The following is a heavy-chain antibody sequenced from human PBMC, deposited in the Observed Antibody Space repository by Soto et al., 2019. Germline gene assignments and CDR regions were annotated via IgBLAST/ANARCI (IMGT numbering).Heavy chain of an antibody. Sequence: PSETLSLTCTVSGVSISSYYWSWIRQPPGKGLEWIGYIYYSGSTNYNPSLKSRVTISVDTSKNQFSLKLTSVTAADTAVYYCARHPGYGLYYFDYWGQGTLVTVSS. V-gene: IGHV4-59*01. J-gene: IGHJ4*02. CDR3: ARHPGYGLYYFDY. CDR1: GVSISSYY. CDR2: IYYSGST. D-gene: IGHD5-18*01.